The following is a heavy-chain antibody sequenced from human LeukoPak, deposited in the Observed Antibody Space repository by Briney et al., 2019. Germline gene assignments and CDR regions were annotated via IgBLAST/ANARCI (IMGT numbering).Heavy chain of an antibody. Sequence: GGSLRLSCAASGFDFSAYEMNWVRQAPGKGLEWVAYFAGSDTTKYYADSVRGRFTISRDNAKNSLYLQMNSLRAEDTAVYYCARGGSTTTMTTDFDYWGQGTLVTVSS. D-gene: IGHD4-17*01. CDR3: ARGGSTTTMTTDFDY. V-gene: IGHV3-48*03. CDR2: FAGSDTTK. J-gene: IGHJ4*02. CDR1: GFDFSAYE.